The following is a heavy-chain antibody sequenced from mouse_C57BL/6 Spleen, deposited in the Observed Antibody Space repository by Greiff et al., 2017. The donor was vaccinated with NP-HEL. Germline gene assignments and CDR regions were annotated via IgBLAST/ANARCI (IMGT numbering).Heavy chain of an antibody. CDR2: IDPEDGET. D-gene: IGHD1-1*01. CDR1: GFTIKDYY. J-gene: IGHJ3*01. V-gene: IGHV14-2*01. Sequence: VQLQQSGAELVKPGASVKLSCTASGFTIKDYYMHWVKQRTEQGLEWIGRIDPEDGETKYAPKFQGKATITADTSSNTAYLKLSSLTSEDTAVYYCACDSRDSFAYWGQGTLVTVST. CDR3: ACDSRDSFAY.